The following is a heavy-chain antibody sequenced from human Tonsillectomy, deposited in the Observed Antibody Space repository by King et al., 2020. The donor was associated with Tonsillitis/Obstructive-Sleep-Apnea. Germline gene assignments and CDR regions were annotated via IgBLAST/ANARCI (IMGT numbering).Heavy chain of an antibody. CDR1: GGSISSYY. V-gene: IGHV4-59*01. CDR3: ARTEHFWSGYYIFDY. J-gene: IGHJ4*02. Sequence: QLQESGPGLVKPSETLSLTCTVSGGSISSYYWSWIRQPPGKGLEWIGYIYYSGSTNYNPSLKSRVTISVDTSKNQFSLKLSSVTAADTAVYYCARTEHFWSGYYIFDYWGQGTLVTVSS. CDR2: IYYSGST. D-gene: IGHD3-3*02.